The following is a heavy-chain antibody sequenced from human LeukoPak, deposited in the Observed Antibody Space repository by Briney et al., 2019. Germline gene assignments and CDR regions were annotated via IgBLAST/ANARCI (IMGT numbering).Heavy chain of an antibody. J-gene: IGHJ5*02. V-gene: IGHV4-4*02. D-gene: IGHD4-17*01. Sequence: PSGTLSLTRAVSGGSISSSNWWSWVRQPPGKGLEWIGEIYHSGSTNYNPSLKSRVTISVDKSKNQFSLKLSSVTAADTAVYYCARNDYGVRGWFDPWGQGTLVTVSS. CDR1: GGSISSSNW. CDR3: ARNDYGVRGWFDP. CDR2: IYHSGST.